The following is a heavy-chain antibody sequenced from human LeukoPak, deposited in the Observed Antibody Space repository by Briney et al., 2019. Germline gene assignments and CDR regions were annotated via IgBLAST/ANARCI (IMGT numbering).Heavy chain of an antibody. V-gene: IGHV4-59*01. CDR2: IYYSGST. Sequence: PSETLSLTCTVSGGSISSYYWSWIRQPPGKGLEWIGDIYYSGSTNYNPSLKSRVTISVDTSKNQFSLKLSSVTAADTAVYYCARGTPISVAGSQFDPWGQGTLVTVSS. CDR1: GGSISSYY. J-gene: IGHJ5*02. D-gene: IGHD6-19*01. CDR3: ARGTPISVAGSQFDP.